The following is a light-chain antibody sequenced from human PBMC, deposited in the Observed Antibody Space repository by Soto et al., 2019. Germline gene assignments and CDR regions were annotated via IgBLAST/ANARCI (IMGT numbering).Light chain of an antibody. Sequence: QSALTQPASVSGSPGQSITISCTGTGGDVGNYNYVSWYQQHPAKAPKLMIFEVSNRPSGISSRFSGSKSGNTASLTISGLQAEDEADYYCSSYTGSSTLYVFGTGTKVTVL. J-gene: IGLJ1*01. CDR2: EVS. V-gene: IGLV2-14*01. CDR3: SSYTGSSTLYV. CDR1: GGDVGNYNY.